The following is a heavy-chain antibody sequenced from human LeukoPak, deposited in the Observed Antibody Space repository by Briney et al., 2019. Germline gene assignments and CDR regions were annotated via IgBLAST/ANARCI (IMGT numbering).Heavy chain of an antibody. Sequence: PGGPLRLSCAASGFTFSTYSMNWVRHAPGKGLVWVSRINGDGSSATYADSVKGRFTISRDNAKNTLFLQMNSLRAEDTAVYYCANGRAAYSWGQGTVVTVSS. D-gene: IGHD6-25*01. CDR2: INGDGSSA. J-gene: IGHJ4*02. V-gene: IGHV3-74*01. CDR3: ANGRAAYS. CDR1: GFTFSTYS.